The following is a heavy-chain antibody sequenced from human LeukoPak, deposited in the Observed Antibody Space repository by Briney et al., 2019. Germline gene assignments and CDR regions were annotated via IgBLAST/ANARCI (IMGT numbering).Heavy chain of an antibody. CDR1: GFSFSDSW. V-gene: IGHV3-7*03. Sequence: PGGSLRLSCAASGFSFSDSWMNWVRQAPGEGLEWVANLSPDESKKYYGDSVRGRFTISRDNAKNSLYLQMNSLRAEDTAVYYCAKAVAGHTYYFDYWGQGTLVTVSS. D-gene: IGHD6-19*01. J-gene: IGHJ4*02. CDR3: AKAVAGHTYYFDY. CDR2: LSPDESKK.